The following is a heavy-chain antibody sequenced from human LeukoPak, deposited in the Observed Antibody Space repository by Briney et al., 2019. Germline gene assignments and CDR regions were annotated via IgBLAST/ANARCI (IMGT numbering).Heavy chain of an antibody. CDR1: GYTFSDYH. CDR2: VSPQDGET. V-gene: IGHV1-69-2*01. J-gene: IGHJ1*01. Sequence: GASVKVSCKASGYTFSDYHIQWVPQAPGKGLEWMGRVSPQDGETTYAGKFQGRVTISADTSVDTAYLELSSLKSGDTAVYYCAKGETVISGTRIVVMTTPVFWGQGTLVSVSA. D-gene: IGHD4-11*01. CDR3: AKGETVISGTRIVVMTTPVF.